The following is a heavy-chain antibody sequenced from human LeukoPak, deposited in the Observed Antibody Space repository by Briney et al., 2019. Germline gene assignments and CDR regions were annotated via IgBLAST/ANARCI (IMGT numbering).Heavy chain of an antibody. V-gene: IGHV1-8*01. CDR3: ATEIAAAGKDY. CDR2: MNPNSGNT. CDR1: GYTFTSYD. D-gene: IGHD6-13*01. Sequence: ASVTVSCKASGYTFTSYDINWVRQATGQGLEWMGWMNPNSGNTGYAQKFQGRVTMTRNTSISTAHMELSSLRSEDTAVYYCATEIAAAGKDYRGQGTLVTVSS. J-gene: IGHJ4*02.